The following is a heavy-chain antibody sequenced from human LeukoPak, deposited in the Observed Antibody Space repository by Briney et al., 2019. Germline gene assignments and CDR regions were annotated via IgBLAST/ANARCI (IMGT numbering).Heavy chain of an antibody. V-gene: IGHV3-23*01. J-gene: IGHJ4*02. D-gene: IGHD1-26*01. Sequence: TGGSLRLSCAASGFTFSSYAMSWVRQAPGKGLEWVSAISGSGGSTYYADSVKGRFTISRDNSKNTLYLQMNSLRAEDTAVYYCAKDKGGSFGGRTFDYWGQGTLVTVSS. CDR3: AKDKGGSFGGRTFDY. CDR2: ISGSGGST. CDR1: GFTFSSYA.